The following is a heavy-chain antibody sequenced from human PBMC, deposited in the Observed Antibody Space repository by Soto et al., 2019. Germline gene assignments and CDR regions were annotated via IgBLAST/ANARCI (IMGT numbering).Heavy chain of an antibody. J-gene: IGHJ4*02. CDR2: IYYSGST. Sequence: SETLSLTCTVSGGSISSYYWSWIRQPPGKGLEWIGYIYYSGSTNYNPSLKSRVTISVDTSKNQFSLKLSSVTAADTAVYYCARLGYSGYEKDYWGQGTLVTVSS. CDR1: GGSISSYY. D-gene: IGHD5-12*01. V-gene: IGHV4-59*08. CDR3: ARLGYSGYEKDY.